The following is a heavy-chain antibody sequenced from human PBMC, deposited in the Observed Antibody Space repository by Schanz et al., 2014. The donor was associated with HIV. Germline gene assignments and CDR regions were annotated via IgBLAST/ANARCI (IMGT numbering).Heavy chain of an antibody. CDR2: ISYDGSNK. J-gene: IGHJ4*02. CDR1: GFTFSSYG. CDR3: AKASESIFGVEGLDF. D-gene: IGHD3-3*01. Sequence: QVQLVESGGGVVQPGRSLRLSCAASGFTFSSYGMHWVRQAPGKGLEWVAVISYDGSNKYYADSVKGRLTISRDTFKNTVYLQMNSLRSEDTAVYYCAKASESIFGVEGLDFWGQGTLVIVSS. V-gene: IGHV3-30*18.